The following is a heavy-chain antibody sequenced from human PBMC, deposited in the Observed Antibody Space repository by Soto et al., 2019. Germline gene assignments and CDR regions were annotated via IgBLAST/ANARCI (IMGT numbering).Heavy chain of an antibody. V-gene: IGHV3-13*01. CDR3: ARGKVRGVSLPYYFDY. CDR2: IGTAGDT. CDR1: GFTFSSYD. D-gene: IGHD3-10*01. J-gene: IGHJ4*02. Sequence: VQLVESGGGLVQPGGSLRLSCAASGFTFSSYDMHWVRQATGKGLEWVSAIGTAGDTYYPGSVKGRFTISRENAKNSLYLQMNSLRAEDTAVYYCARGKVRGVSLPYYFDYWGQGTLVTASS.